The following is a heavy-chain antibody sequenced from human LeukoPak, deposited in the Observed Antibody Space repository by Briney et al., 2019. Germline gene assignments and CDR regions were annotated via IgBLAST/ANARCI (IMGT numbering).Heavy chain of an antibody. CDR3: ARDPGITMLRGVIPQHDNNWFDP. V-gene: IGHV6-1*01. Sequence: SQTLSLTCAISGDSVSSNSAAWNWIRQSPSRGLEWLGRTYYRSKWYNDYAVSVKSRITINPDTSKNQFSLQLNSVTPEDTAVYYCARDPGITMLRGVIPQHDNNWFDPWGQGTLVTVSS. CDR2: TYYRSKWYN. D-gene: IGHD3-10*01. CDR1: GDSVSSNSAA. J-gene: IGHJ5*02.